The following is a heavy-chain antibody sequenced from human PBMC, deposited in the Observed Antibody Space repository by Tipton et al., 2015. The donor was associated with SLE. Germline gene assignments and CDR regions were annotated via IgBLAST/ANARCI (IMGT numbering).Heavy chain of an antibody. CDR3: ARFIVVVIAGHWYFDL. D-gene: IGHD2-21*01. CDR1: SGSISSHY. CDR2: IYYSGST. J-gene: IGHJ2*01. Sequence: TLSLTCTVSSGSISSHYWSWIRQPPGKGLEWIGYIYYSGSTNYNPSLKSRVTISVDTSKNQFSLKLSSVTAADTAVYYCARFIVVVIAGHWYFDLWGRGTLVTVSS. V-gene: IGHV4-59*11.